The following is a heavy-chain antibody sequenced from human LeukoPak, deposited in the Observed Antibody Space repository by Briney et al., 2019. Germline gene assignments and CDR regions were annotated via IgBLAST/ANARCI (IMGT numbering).Heavy chain of an antibody. V-gene: IGHV3-7*03. CDR1: GFTFSSYW. Sequence: GGSLRLSCAASGFTFSSYWMSWVRQAPGKGLEWVANIKQDESEKYYVDSVKGRFTISRDNAKNSLYLQMNSLRAEDTALYHCAKGDRNGWYFDYWGLGTLVTVSS. CDR2: IKQDESEK. J-gene: IGHJ4*02. D-gene: IGHD6-19*01. CDR3: AKGDRNGWYFDY.